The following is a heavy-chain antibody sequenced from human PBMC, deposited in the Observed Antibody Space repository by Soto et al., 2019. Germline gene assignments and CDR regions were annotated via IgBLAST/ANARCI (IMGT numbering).Heavy chain of an antibody. CDR2: ISSGSGTL. V-gene: IGHV3-48*02. D-gene: IGHD1-20*01. CDR3: ASDTFANWNFYYYGMDV. CDR1: AFTLSRYS. Sequence: GGSLRLSCAASAFTLSRYSMNWVRQAPGKGLEWISYISSGSGTLYYADSVKGRFTISRDNAKNSLYLQMNSLRDEDTAVYYCASDTFANWNFYYYGMDVWGQGTTVTVSS. J-gene: IGHJ6*02.